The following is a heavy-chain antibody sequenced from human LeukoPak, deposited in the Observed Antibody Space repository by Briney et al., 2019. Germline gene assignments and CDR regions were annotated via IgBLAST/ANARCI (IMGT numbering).Heavy chain of an antibody. J-gene: IGHJ4*02. CDR1: GGTFSSYA. V-gene: IGHV1-69*13. D-gene: IGHD2-15*01. CDR2: IIPIFGTA. CDR3: ARGDLKGYCSGGSCYFDY. Sequence: SVKVSCKPSGGTFSSYAISWVRQAPGQGLERMGGIIPIFGTANYAQKFQGRVTITADESTSTAYMELSSLRSEDTAVYYCARGDLKGYCSGGSCYFDYWGQGTLVTVSS.